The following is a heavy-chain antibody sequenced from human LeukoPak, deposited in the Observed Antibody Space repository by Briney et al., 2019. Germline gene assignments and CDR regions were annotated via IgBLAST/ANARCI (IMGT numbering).Heavy chain of an antibody. CDR3: LSCINPNCYEF. D-gene: IGHD3/OR15-3a*01. CDR1: GFPFGTHW. V-gene: IGHV3-74*01. J-gene: IGHJ4*02. CDR2: ISNDGTAR. Sequence: GESLKISCAASGFPFGTHWMQWVRQVPGKGLMWVSCISNDGTARSYADSVKGRVTISRDKAKSTLYLQMNSLRSEDTAVYYYLSCINPNCYEFWGQGAPVTVSS.